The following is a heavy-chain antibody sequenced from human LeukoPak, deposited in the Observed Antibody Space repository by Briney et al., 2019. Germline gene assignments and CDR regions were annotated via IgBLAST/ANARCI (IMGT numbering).Heavy chain of an antibody. Sequence: GGSLRLSCAASGFTFSSYAMSWVRQAPGKGLEWVSNISGGGGRTYYADSVKGRFTISRDNSKNTLYLQINSLRAEDTAVYYCAKYGHCSSTSCYAYFDYWGQGTLVTVSS. CDR2: ISGGGGRT. J-gene: IGHJ4*02. CDR1: GFTFSSYA. D-gene: IGHD2-2*01. V-gene: IGHV3-23*01. CDR3: AKYGHCSSTSCYAYFDY.